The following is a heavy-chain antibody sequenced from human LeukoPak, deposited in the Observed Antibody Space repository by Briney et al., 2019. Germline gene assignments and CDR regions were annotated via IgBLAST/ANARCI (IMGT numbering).Heavy chain of an antibody. Sequence: PSETLSLTCAVSGYSISSGYYWGWIRQPPGKGLEWIGSIYHSGSTYYNPSLKSRVTISVDTSKNQFSLKLSSVTAADTAVYYCARGTGYNYDLDYWGQGTLFTVSS. J-gene: IGHJ4*02. D-gene: IGHD5-24*01. CDR1: GYSISSGYY. CDR2: IYHSGST. V-gene: IGHV4-38-2*01. CDR3: ARGTGYNYDLDY.